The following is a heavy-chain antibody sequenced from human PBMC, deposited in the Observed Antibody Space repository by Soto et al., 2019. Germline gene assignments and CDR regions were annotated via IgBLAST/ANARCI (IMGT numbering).Heavy chain of an antibody. CDR2: IYTSGSA. CDR3: ARDGGYSSSWSAYYYYYGMDV. J-gene: IGHJ6*02. D-gene: IGHD6-13*01. V-gene: IGHV4-4*07. Sequence: SETLSLTCTVSGGSISSYYWSWIRQPAGKGLEWIGRIYTSGSANYNPSLKSRVTMSVDTSKNQFSLKLSSVTAADTAVYYCARDGGYSSSWSAYYYYYGMDVWGQWTTVTVSS. CDR1: GGSISSYY.